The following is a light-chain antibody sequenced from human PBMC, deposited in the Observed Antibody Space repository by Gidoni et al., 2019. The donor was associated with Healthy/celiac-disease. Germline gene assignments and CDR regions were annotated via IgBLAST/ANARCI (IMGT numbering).Light chain of an antibody. Sequence: DIQMTQSPSSLSASVGDRVTITCRASQSISSYLNWYQQKPGKAPKLLIYAASSLQSGVPSRFSGSGSGTDFTLTISSLQPEDFATYYCQQSYSTPWTFXQXTRVXIK. CDR2: AAS. J-gene: IGKJ1*01. V-gene: IGKV1-39*01. CDR3: QQSYSTPWT. CDR1: QSISSY.